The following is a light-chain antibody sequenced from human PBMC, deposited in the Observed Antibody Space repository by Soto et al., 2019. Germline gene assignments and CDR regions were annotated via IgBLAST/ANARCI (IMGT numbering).Light chain of an antibody. V-gene: IGLV2-14*01. CDR2: EVR. Sequence: QSALTQPASVSGSAGQSITISCSGTIRDVGAYNLVSWYQQHPGTAPKLIIYEVRNRPSGISSRFSGSRSGNTASLTISGLQYEDEGDYHCSAYTARSTMVFGGGTKVTVL. CDR1: IRDVGAYNL. CDR3: SAYTARSTMV. J-gene: IGLJ3*02.